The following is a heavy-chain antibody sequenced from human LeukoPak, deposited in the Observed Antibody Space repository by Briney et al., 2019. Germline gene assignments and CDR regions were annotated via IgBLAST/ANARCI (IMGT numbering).Heavy chain of an antibody. J-gene: IGHJ3*02. CDR2: ISSSSSTI. D-gene: IGHD1-26*01. CDR1: GFTFSSYS. CDR3: ARDYAKEVGATAI. Sequence: TGGSLRLSCAASGFTFSSYSMNWVRQAPGKGLEWVSYISSSSSTIYYADSVKGRFTISRDNAKNSLYLQMNSLRAEVTAVYYCARDYAKEVGATAIWGQGTMVTVSS. V-gene: IGHV3-48*01.